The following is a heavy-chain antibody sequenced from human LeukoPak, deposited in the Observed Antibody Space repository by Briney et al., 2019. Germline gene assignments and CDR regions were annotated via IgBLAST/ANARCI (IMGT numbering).Heavy chain of an antibody. Sequence: GGSLRLSCAASGFTFSSYSMNWVRQAPGKGLEWVSYISSSSSTIYYADSVKGRFTISRDNSKNTLYLQMNSLRAEDTAVYYCATGYYYDSSGFDYWGQGTLVTVSS. CDR2: ISSSSSTI. J-gene: IGHJ4*02. V-gene: IGHV3-48*01. D-gene: IGHD3-22*01. CDR3: ATGYYYDSSGFDY. CDR1: GFTFSSYS.